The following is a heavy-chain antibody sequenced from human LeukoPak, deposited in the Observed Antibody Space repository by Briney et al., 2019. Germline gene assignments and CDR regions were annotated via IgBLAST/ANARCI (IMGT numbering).Heavy chain of an antibody. D-gene: IGHD2-15*01. J-gene: IGHJ5*02. CDR3: ARGLGGGSLRRFDP. V-gene: IGHV1-2*02. Sequence: GASVKVSCKPSGYSFTAYYIHWLRQAPGQGLEWMGWINPNSGGTDYAQNFQGRVTTSRDTSISTAYMELNRLTYDDTAVYYCARGLGGGSLRRFDPWGQGTLVTVSS. CDR1: GYSFTAYY. CDR2: INPNSGGT.